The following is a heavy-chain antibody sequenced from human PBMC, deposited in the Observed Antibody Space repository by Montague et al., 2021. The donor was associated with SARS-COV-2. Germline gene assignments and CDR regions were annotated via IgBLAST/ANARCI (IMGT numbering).Heavy chain of an antibody. Sequence: SETLSLTCSVSGYFIGTGYYWGWIRQSPGKGLEWIGSNYFHGNAYYNPSLNSRVTISLDTSNNKFSLRLTSVTTSDTAVYYCARGRVTRAGFDCWGQGIRVTVSS. J-gene: IGHJ4*02. CDR3: ARGRVTRAGFDC. CDR2: NYFHGNA. D-gene: IGHD2-21*01. CDR1: GYFIGTGYY. V-gene: IGHV4-38-2*02.